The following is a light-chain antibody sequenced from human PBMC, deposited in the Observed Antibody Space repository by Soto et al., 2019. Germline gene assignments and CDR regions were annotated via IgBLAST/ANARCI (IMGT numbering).Light chain of an antibody. CDR2: DVS. CDR3: SSYTSSSTYVV. Sequence: QSALTQPACVSGSPGQSSTISCTGTSSDVGGYNYVSWYQQHPGKAPKLMIYDVSNRPSGVSNRFSGSKSGNTASLTISGLQAEDEADYYCSSYTSSSTYVVFGGGTKVTVL. J-gene: IGLJ2*01. CDR1: SSDVGGYNY. V-gene: IGLV2-14*01.